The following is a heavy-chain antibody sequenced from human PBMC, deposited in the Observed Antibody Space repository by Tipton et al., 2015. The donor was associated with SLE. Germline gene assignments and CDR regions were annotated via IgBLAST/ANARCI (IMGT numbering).Heavy chain of an antibody. CDR2: VYTSGTT. V-gene: IGHV4-61*02. Sequence: TLSLTCTVSGGSISSGSHFLSWIRQPAGKGMEWIGRVYTSGTTNYNPSLKSRVTMSVDTSKNQFSLRLTSVTAADTAVYYCAGYREYYDSLAHAFDIWGQGTMVTVSS. J-gene: IGHJ3*02. CDR3: AGYREYYDSLAHAFDI. D-gene: IGHD3-22*01. CDR1: GGSISSGSHF.